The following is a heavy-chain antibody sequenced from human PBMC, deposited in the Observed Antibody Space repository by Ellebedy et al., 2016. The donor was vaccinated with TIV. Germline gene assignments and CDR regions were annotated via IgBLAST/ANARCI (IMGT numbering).Heavy chain of an antibody. Sequence: GGSLRLXXAASGVSVGSNYMRWVRQAPGKGLEWVSLIYSAGSTYYADSVKDRFTISRDSSKNTLYLQMDGLRVEDTAVYYCARDPPSSSTRTWGWGQGTLVTVSS. J-gene: IGHJ4*02. CDR3: ARDPPSSSTRTWG. CDR2: IYSAGST. D-gene: IGHD7-27*01. CDR1: GVSVGSNY. V-gene: IGHV3-66*01.